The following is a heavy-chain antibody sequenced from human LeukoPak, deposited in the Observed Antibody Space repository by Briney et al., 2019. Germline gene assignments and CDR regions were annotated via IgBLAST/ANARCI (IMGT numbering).Heavy chain of an antibody. CDR2: MNPNSGNT. D-gene: IGHD3-22*01. CDR1: GYTFTSYD. V-gene: IGHV1-8*01. CDR3: ARAYGSSYYDSSGYYYVDY. Sequence: GASVKVSCTASGYTFTSYDINWVRQATGQGLEWMGWMNPNSGNTGYAQKFQGRVTMTRNTSINTAYMELSSLRSEDTAVYYCARAYGSSYYDSSGYYYVDYWGQGTLVTVSS. J-gene: IGHJ4*02.